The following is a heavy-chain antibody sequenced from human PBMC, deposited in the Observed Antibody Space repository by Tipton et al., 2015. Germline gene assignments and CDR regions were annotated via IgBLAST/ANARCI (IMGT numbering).Heavy chain of an antibody. J-gene: IGHJ4*02. V-gene: IGHV5-51*01. D-gene: IGHD3-10*01. CDR2: IYPGDSHT. CDR3: ARGLLLWFGMSDY. Sequence: QLVQSGAEVKKPGESLKISCKGSGYSFSNYWIGWVRQMPGKGLEWMGIIYPGDSHTRYNPSFQGQVTISADKSISTAYLHWSSLKASDTAMYYCARGLLLWFGMSDYWGRGTLVTVSS. CDR1: GYSFSNYW.